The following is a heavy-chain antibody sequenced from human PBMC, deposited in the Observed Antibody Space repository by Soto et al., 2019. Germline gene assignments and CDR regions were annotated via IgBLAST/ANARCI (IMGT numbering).Heavy chain of an antibody. D-gene: IGHD2-2*01. Sequence: GGSLRLSCAASGFTFSDYYMSWVRQAPGKGLERVAVISYDGSNKYYADSVKGRFTISRDNSKNTLYLQMNSLRAEDTAVYYCARGWRVPAAISIYYYYGMDVWGQGTTVTVSS. CDR2: ISYDGSNK. V-gene: IGHV3-30-3*01. CDR1: GFTFSDYY. CDR3: ARGWRVPAAISIYYYYGMDV. J-gene: IGHJ6*02.